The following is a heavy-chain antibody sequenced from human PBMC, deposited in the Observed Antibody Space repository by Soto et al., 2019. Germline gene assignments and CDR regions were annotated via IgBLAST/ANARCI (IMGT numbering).Heavy chain of an antibody. J-gene: IGHJ5*02. CDR3: ARTGKFYYYDMSGLPFDP. CDR1: GDTFSSTRW. D-gene: IGHD3-22*01. CDR2: IYHLGTT. V-gene: IGHV4-4*02. Sequence: SETLSLTCTVSGDTFSSTRWWSWVRLSPGRGLEWIGDIYHLGTTNYNPSLKRRVSISLDKSKNQISLKLTSVTAADTAVYFCARTGKFYYYDMSGLPFDPWGPGVLVTVSS.